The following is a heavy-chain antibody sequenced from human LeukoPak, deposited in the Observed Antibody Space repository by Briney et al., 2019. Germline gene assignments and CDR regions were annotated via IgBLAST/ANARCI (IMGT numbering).Heavy chain of an antibody. CDR1: GGSISSYY. Sequence: SETLSLTCTVSGGSISSYYWGWIRQPPGKGLEWIGSIYYSGSTYYNPSLKSRVTISVDTSKNQFSLKLSSVTAADTAVYYCARSLAIPIYDFWSGYYVFDYWGQGTLVTVPS. V-gene: IGHV4-39*01. J-gene: IGHJ4*02. CDR2: IYYSGST. D-gene: IGHD3-3*01. CDR3: ARSLAIPIYDFWSGYYVFDY.